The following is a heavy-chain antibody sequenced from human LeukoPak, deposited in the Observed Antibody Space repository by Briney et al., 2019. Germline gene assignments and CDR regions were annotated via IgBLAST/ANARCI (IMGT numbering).Heavy chain of an antibody. Sequence: ASVKVSCKASGYTFTGYYMHWVRQAPGQGLEWMGWINPNGGGTNYAQKFQGRVTMTRDTSISTAYMELSRLRSDDTAVYYCARGYSGYDFTDYWGQGTLVTVSS. J-gene: IGHJ4*02. CDR3: ARGYSGYDFTDY. D-gene: IGHD5-12*01. CDR1: GYTFTGYY. CDR2: INPNGGGT. V-gene: IGHV1-2*02.